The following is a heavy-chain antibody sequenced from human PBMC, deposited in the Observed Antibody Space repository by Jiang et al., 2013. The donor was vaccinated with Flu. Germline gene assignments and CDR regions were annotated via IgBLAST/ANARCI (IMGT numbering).Heavy chain of an antibody. V-gene: IGHV4-34*01. CDR3: SRGGFCSGGSCYSSLGFDS. CDR2: INHSGST. D-gene: IGHD2-15*01. CDR1: GGSFSGYY. Sequence: LLKPSETLSLTCAVYGGSFSGYYWSWIRQPPGKGLEWIGEINHSGSTNYNPSLKSRVTISVDTSKNQFSLKLSSVTAADTAVYYCSRGGFCSGGSCYSSLGFDSWGRGTLVSVSS. J-gene: IGHJ5*01.